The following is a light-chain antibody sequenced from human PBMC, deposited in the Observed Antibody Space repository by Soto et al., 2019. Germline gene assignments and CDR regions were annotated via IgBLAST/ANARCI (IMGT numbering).Light chain of an antibody. CDR1: QSVSSSY. CDR3: QQYGSSPWT. V-gene: IGKV3-20*01. CDR2: GAS. Sequence: ILLTQSPGTLSLSPGERATLSCRASQSVSSSYLAWYQQKPGQAPRLLIYGASSRATGIPDRFSGSGSGTDFTLTISRLEPEDFAVYYCQQYGSSPWTFGQGTRWIS. J-gene: IGKJ1*01.